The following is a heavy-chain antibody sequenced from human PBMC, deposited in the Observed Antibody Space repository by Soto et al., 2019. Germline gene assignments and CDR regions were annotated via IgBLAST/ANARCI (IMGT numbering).Heavy chain of an antibody. V-gene: IGHV4-59*08. CDR2: IYHTGST. Sequence: QVQLQESGPGLVKPSETLSLTCTVSAASITSFYWSWIRQPPGKGLEWIGYIYHTGSTNYNPSLKRRVTISVDTSKNQFSLKLTSVTAADTAVYYCATGGYCSGGRCYSRWGQGTLVTVSS. J-gene: IGHJ4*02. CDR1: AASITSFY. D-gene: IGHD2-15*01. CDR3: ATGGYCSGGRCYSR.